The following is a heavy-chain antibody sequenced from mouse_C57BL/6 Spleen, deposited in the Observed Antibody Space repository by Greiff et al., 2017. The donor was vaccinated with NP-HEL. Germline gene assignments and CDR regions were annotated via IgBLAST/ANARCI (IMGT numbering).Heavy chain of an antibody. CDR2: INPGSGGT. J-gene: IGHJ3*01. CDR3: ARNYGPGGWFAY. D-gene: IGHD1-2*01. Sequence: QVQLQKSGAELVRPGTSVKVSCKASGYAFTNYLIEWVKQRPGQGLEWIGVINPGSGGTNYNEKFKGKATLTADKSSSTAYMQLSSLTSEDSAVYFCARNYGPGGWFAYWGQGTLVTVSA. CDR1: GYAFTNYL. V-gene: IGHV1-54*01.